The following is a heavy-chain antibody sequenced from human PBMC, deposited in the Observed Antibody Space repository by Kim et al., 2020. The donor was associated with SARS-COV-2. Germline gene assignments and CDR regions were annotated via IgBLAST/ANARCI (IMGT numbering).Heavy chain of an antibody. D-gene: IGHD3-10*01. J-gene: IGHJ6*03. CDR2: IYYSGST. V-gene: IGHV4-59*01. CDR3: ARVVTMVQGVIIAPYYYYYMDV. CDR1: GGSISSYY. Sequence: SETLSLTCTVSGGSISSYYWSWIRQPPGKGLEWIGYIYYSGSTNYNPSLKSRVTISVDTSKNQFPLKLSSVTAADTAVYYCARVVTMVQGVIIAPYYYYYMDVWGKGTTVTVSS.